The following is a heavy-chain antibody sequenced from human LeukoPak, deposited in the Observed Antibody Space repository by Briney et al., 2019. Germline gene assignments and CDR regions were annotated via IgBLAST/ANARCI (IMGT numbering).Heavy chain of an antibody. CDR2: ISTSGAST. J-gene: IGHJ6*02. V-gene: IGHV3-23*01. CDR1: GFIFSSYA. Sequence: PGGSLRLSCAASGFIFSSYAMSWVRQAPGKGLEWVSSISTSGASTYYADSVMGRFTISRDNSKNTLYLQMNSLRAEDTAVYYCAKVSENNYCYGMDVWGQGTTVTVSS. CDR3: AKVSENNYCYGMDV.